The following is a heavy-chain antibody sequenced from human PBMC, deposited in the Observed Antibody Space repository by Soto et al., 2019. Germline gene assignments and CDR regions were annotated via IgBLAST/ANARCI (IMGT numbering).Heavy chain of an antibody. CDR1: GFTFSSYS. V-gene: IGHV3-21*01. CDR2: ISSSSSYI. J-gene: IGHJ3*01. D-gene: IGHD3-22*01. Sequence: GGSLRLSCAASGFTFSSYSMNWVLQAPGKGLEWVSSISSSSSYIYYADSVKGRFTISRDNAKNSLYLQMNSLRAEDTAVYYCARDLGYYDSSGRRSAFDFWGQGTMVT. CDR3: ARDLGYYDSSGRRSAFDF.